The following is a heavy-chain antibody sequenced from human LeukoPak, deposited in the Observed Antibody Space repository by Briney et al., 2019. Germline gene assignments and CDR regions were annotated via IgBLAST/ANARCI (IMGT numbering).Heavy chain of an antibody. V-gene: IGHV1-8*01. Sequence: ASVKVSCKASGYTFTSYDINWVRQATGQGLEWMGWMNPNSGNTGYAQKFQGRVTMTRNTSISTAYMELSSLRSEDTAVYYCARDINRDYYYYMDVWGKGTTVTVSS. CDR2: MNPNSGNT. CDR3: ARDINRDYYYYMDV. CDR1: GYTFTSYD. J-gene: IGHJ6*03.